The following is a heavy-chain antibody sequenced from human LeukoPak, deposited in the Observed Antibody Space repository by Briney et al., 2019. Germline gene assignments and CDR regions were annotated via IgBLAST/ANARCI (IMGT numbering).Heavy chain of an antibody. V-gene: IGHV4-59*01. CDR2: IYYSGST. CDR3: ARIEDYGGNSVNY. J-gene: IGHJ4*02. Sequence: SETLSLTCTVSGGSISSYYWSWIRQPPGKGLEWIGYIYYSGSTNYNPSLKSRVTISVDTSKDQFSLKLSSVTAADTAVYYCARIEDYGGNSVNYWGQGTLVTVSS. CDR1: GGSISSYY. D-gene: IGHD4-23*01.